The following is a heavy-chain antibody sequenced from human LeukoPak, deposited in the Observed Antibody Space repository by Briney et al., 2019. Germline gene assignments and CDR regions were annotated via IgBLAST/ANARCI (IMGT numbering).Heavy chain of an antibody. CDR1: GGSISSSSYF. D-gene: IGHD3-10*01. Sequence: SETLSLTCTVSGGSISSSSYFWGWIRQPPGKVLEWIGSIYYSGSTYYNLSLKSRVTISVDTSKNQCSLKLSSVTAADTAVYYCATATIWFGEPYNAFDIWGQGTMVTVSS. V-gene: IGHV4-39*01. CDR3: ATATIWFGEPYNAFDI. J-gene: IGHJ3*02. CDR2: IYYSGST.